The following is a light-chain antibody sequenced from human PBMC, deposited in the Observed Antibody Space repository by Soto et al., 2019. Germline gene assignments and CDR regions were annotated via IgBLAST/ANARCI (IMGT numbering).Light chain of an antibody. V-gene: IGKV3-15*01. CDR3: QQYNKWPLT. J-gene: IGKJ3*01. Sequence: EIVMTQSPVTLSVSPGERATLSCTASQSVNNNVAWYQQKPGHTPRLLIYSASIGATGTPARFIGSGSGSDFTLTISRLQSEDFAGYYCQQYNKWPLTFGPGTKVDIK. CDR1: QSVNNN. CDR2: SAS.